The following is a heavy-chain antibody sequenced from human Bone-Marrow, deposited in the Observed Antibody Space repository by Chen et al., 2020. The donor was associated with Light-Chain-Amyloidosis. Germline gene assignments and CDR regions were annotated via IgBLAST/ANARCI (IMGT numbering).Heavy chain of an antibody. CDR3: ARARRKSDWELRYFLDV. D-gene: IGHD3-10*01. J-gene: IGHJ6*03. V-gene: IGHV1-69*01. CDR2: IVPILGTA. CDR1: GGTFSSDA. Sequence: QVQLVQSGAEVRKPGSSVKVSCKASGGTFSSDAVSWVRQAPGQGLEWMGGIVPILGTAYYAQKCQGRVTIIADGSTKTVYMDLSSLKSDDTAVYYCARARRKSDWELRYFLDVWGNGTTVTVSS.